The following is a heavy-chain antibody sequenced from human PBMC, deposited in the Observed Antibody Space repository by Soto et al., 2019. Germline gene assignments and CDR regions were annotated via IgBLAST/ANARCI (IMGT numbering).Heavy chain of an antibody. D-gene: IGHD1-26*01. J-gene: IGHJ3*02. Sequence: PSETLSLTCTVSGGSISSYYWSWIRQPPGKGLEWIGYIYYSGSTNYNPSLKSRVTISVDTSKNQFSLKLSSVTAADTAVYYCARDIVGAKAGGAFDIWGQGTMVTVSS. V-gene: IGHV4-59*01. CDR3: ARDIVGAKAGGAFDI. CDR1: GGSISSYY. CDR2: IYYSGST.